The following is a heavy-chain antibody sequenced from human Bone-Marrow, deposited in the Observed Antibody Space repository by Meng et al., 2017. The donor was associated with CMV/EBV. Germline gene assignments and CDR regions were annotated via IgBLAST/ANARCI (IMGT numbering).Heavy chain of an antibody. CDR2: IYYSGST. V-gene: IGHV4-59*01. CDR3: ARLANSGYSNY. CDR1: GGSISSYY. D-gene: IGHD1-26*01. Sequence: SDTLSLTCTVSGGSISSYYWSWTRQPAGKGLEWIGYIYYSGSTNYNPSLKSRVTISVDTSKNQFSLKLSSVTAAGTAVYYCARLANSGYSNYWGQGTLVTVSS. J-gene: IGHJ4*02.